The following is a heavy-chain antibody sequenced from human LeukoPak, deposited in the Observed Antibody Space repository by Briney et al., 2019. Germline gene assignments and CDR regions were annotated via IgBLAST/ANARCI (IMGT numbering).Heavy chain of an antibody. D-gene: IGHD3-10*01. CDR2: INSDGRST. Sequence: GGSLRLSCAASGFTFSSYWMHWVRQVPGKGLVWVSRINSDGRSTSYADSVKGRFTISRDNAKNTLYVQMNSLRAEDTAVYYCSAGSGHAFDIWGRGTMVTVSS. CDR3: SAGSGHAFDI. V-gene: IGHV3-74*01. J-gene: IGHJ3*02. CDR1: GFTFSSYW.